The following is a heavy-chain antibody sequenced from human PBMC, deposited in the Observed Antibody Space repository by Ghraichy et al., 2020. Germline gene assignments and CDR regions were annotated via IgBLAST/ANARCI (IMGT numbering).Heavy chain of an antibody. CDR3: ARVRPDMLYDILAGYYHVDY. CDR1: GFTFSDYY. V-gene: IGHV3-11*01. J-gene: IGHJ4*02. CDR2: IISSGSTI. D-gene: IGHD3-9*01. Sequence: GSLRLSCAASGFTFSDYYMSWIRQAPGKGLEWVSHIISSGSTIYYADSAKGRFTISRDNARNSLYLQMNSLRAEDTAVYYCARVRPDMLYDILAGYYHVDYWGQGTLVTVSS.